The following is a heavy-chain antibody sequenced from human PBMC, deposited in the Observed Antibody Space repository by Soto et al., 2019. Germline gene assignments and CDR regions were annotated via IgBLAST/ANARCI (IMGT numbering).Heavy chain of an antibody. CDR2: IYYSGST. Sequence: SETLSLTCTVSGGSVSSCSYYWSWIRQPPGKGLEWIGYIYYSGSTNYNPSLKSRVTISVDTSKNQFSLKLSSVTAADTAVYYCATSETYYYDSSGRNWFGPWGQGTMVSVSS. V-gene: IGHV4-61*01. D-gene: IGHD3-22*01. CDR1: GGSVSSCSYY. CDR3: ATSETYYYDSSGRNWFGP. J-gene: IGHJ5*02.